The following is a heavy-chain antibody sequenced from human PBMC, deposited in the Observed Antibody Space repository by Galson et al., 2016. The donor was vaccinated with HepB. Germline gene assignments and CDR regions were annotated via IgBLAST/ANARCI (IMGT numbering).Heavy chain of an antibody. Sequence: SLRLSCAASEFNFSRYAMHWVRQAPGKGLEWVAVISDDGSNKYYADSLKGRSTISRDNSKNTLYLQMNSLRTEDTAVYYCTRGGPAKNFDYWGQGTLVTVSS. CDR1: EFNFSRYA. J-gene: IGHJ4*02. CDR2: ISDDGSNK. V-gene: IGHV3-30-3*01. CDR3: TRGGPAKNFDY.